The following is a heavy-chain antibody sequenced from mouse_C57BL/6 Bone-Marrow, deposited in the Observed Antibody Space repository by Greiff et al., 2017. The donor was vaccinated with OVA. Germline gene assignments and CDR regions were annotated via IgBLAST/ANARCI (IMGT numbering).Heavy chain of an antibody. CDR2: IDPENGDT. V-gene: IGHV14-4*01. J-gene: IGHJ2*01. Sequence: VQLQQSGAELVRPGASVKLSCTASGFNIKDDYMHWVKQRPEQGLEWIGWIDPENGDTEYASKSQGKATITADTSSNTAYLQLSSLTSEDTAVYYCTSYGNFDNGGQGTTLPVSS. CDR1: GFNIKDDY. CDR3: TSYGNFDN. D-gene: IGHD2-1*01.